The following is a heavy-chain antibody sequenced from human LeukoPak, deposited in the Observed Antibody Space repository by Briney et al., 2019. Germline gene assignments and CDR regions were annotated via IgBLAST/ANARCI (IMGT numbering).Heavy chain of an antibody. Sequence: GGSLRLSCAASGFTFSSYGMHWVRQAPGKGLEWVAFIRHEGSNKYYADSVKGRFTISRDNSKNTLYLQMNSLGAEDTAVYYCARVAVSGPTGWFDSWGQGTLVIVSS. D-gene: IGHD2-8*02. V-gene: IGHV3-30*02. CDR1: GFTFSSYG. CDR3: ARVAVSGPTGWFDS. J-gene: IGHJ5*01. CDR2: IRHEGSNK.